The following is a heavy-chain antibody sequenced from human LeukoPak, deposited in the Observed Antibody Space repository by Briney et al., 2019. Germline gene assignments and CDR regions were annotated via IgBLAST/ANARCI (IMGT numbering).Heavy chain of an antibody. CDR2: ISGSGGST. CDR1: GFTFSSYA. Sequence: QAGGSLRLSCAASGFTFSSYAMSWVRQAPGKGLEWVSAISGSGGSTYYADSVKGRFTISRDNSKNTLYLQMNSLRAEDTAVYYCARSHFREETRGGYWGQGTLVTVSS. CDR3: ARSHFREETRGGY. J-gene: IGHJ4*02. V-gene: IGHV3-23*01. D-gene: IGHD3-3*02.